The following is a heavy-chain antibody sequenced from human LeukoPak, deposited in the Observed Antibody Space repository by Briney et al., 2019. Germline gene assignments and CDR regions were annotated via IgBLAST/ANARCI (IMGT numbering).Heavy chain of an antibody. CDR2: ISSSGTTI. V-gene: IGHV3-11*01. Sequence: GGSLRLSCAASGLTFSDYYMSWIRQAPGKGLEWVSYISSSGTTIYYADSVKGRFTISRGNAKNSLYLQMNSLRAEDTAVHFCARWDSSGCLDYWGQGTLVTVSS. CDR1: GLTFSDYY. D-gene: IGHD3-22*01. J-gene: IGHJ4*02. CDR3: ARWDSSGCLDY.